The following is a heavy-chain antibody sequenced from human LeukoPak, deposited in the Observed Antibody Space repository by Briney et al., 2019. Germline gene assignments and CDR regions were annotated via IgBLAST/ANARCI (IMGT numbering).Heavy chain of an antibody. Sequence: ASVKVSCKASGGTFSSYAISWVRQAPGQGLEWMGRIIPIFGTADYAQKFQGRVTITTDESTSTAYMELSSLRSEDTAVYYCARTLVVATMLHYMDVWGKGTTVTVSS. D-gene: IGHD5-12*01. V-gene: IGHV1-69*05. CDR3: ARTLVVATMLHYMDV. CDR2: IIPIFGTA. J-gene: IGHJ6*03. CDR1: GGTFSSYA.